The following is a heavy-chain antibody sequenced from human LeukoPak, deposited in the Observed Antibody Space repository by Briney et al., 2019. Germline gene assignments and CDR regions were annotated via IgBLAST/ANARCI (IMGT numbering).Heavy chain of an antibody. Sequence: ASVKVSCKASGYTFTSYGISWVRQAPGRGLEWMGWISGYNGKTNYAQNLQGRVTMTTDTSTSTAYMELRSLRFDDTAVYYCARDSVGVGTYYWGQGTPVTVPS. V-gene: IGHV1-18*01. CDR2: ISGYNGKT. CDR3: ARDSVGVGTYY. CDR1: GYTFTSYG. J-gene: IGHJ4*02. D-gene: IGHD4-23*01.